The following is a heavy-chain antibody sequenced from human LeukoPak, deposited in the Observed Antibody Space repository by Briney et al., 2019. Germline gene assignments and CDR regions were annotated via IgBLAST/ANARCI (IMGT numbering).Heavy chain of an antibody. CDR3: ARRDSYSSSLGPAFDI. D-gene: IGHD6-13*01. Sequence: GESLKISCKGSGYSFTNYWIGWVRQMPGKGLEWMGIIYPGDSDTRYSPSFQGQVTISADKSISTAYLQWSSLKASDTAMYYCARRDSYSSSLGPAFDIWGRGTMVTVSS. CDR1: GYSFTNYW. CDR2: IYPGDSDT. J-gene: IGHJ3*02. V-gene: IGHV5-51*01.